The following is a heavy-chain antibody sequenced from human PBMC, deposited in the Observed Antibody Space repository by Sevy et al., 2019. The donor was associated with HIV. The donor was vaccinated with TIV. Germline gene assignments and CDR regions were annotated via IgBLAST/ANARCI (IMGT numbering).Heavy chain of an antibody. J-gene: IGHJ6*02. D-gene: IGHD6-19*01. Sequence: GGSVRLSCAASGFTFSNAWMNWVRQAPGKGLEWVGRIKSKTDGGTTDYAAPVKGRFTISRDDSKNTLYLQMNSLKTEDTAVYYCTTDHLHIAVAEDDYYYGMDVWGQGTTVTVSS. CDR1: GFTFSNAW. V-gene: IGHV3-15*07. CDR3: TTDHLHIAVAEDDYYYGMDV. CDR2: IKSKTDGGTT.